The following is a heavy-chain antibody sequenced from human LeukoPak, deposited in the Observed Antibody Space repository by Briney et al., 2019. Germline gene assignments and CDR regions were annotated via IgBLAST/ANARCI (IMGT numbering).Heavy chain of an antibody. CDR1: GYSFTSYW. J-gene: IGHJ4*02. D-gene: IGHD6-13*01. CDR2: IYPGDSDT. V-gene: IGHV5-51*01. Sequence: GESLKISCKGSGYSFTSYWIGWVRQMPGKGLEWMGIIYPGDSDTRYSPSFQGQVTISADKSISTAYLQWSSLKASDTAMYYCARGGSSSWYGISTYYFDYWGQGTLVTVSS. CDR3: ARGGSSSWYGISTYYFDY.